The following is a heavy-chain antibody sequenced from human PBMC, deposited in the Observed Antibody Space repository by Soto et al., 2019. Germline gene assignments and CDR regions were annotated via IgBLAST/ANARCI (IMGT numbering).Heavy chain of an antibody. D-gene: IGHD3-10*01. CDR2: IYYSGST. J-gene: IGHJ4*02. CDR1: GGSISSSSYY. V-gene: IGHV4-39*02. CDR3: ARDGWRDYCGSGIYY. Sequence: QLQLQESGPGLVKPSETLSLTCTVSGGSISSSSYYWVWLRQPPGKGLEWIGSIYYSGSTYYNPSLKSRVTISVDTSKNQFSLKLSSVTAAATAVYYWARDGWRDYCGSGIYYWGQGTLVTVSS.